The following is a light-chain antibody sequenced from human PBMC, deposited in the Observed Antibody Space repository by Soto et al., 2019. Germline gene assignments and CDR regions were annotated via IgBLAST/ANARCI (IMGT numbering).Light chain of an antibody. CDR1: QSISSW. CDR3: LQYIRFTWT. J-gene: IGKJ1*01. Sequence: DIQMTQSPSTLSASIGDRVTITCRASQSISSWLAWYQQKPGKAPKLLIYDASSLESGVSSRFSGSGSGTEFTLTVSSLQPDDFATYYCLQYIRFTWTFGQGTKVEIK. CDR2: DAS. V-gene: IGKV1-5*01.